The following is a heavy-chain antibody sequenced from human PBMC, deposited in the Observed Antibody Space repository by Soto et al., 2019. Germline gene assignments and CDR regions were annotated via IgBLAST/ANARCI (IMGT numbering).Heavy chain of an antibody. D-gene: IGHD3-10*01. CDR2: ISYDGSNK. CDR3: ASTIKMNYFNKGTTPPWAY. Sequence: GGSLRLSCAASGFTFSSYGMHWVRQAPGKGLEWVAVISYDGSNKYYADSVKGRFTISRDNSKNTLYLQMNSLRAEDTAVYYCASTIKMNYFNKGTTPPWAYWGQGTLVTVSS. J-gene: IGHJ4*02. CDR1: GFTFSSYG. V-gene: IGHV3-30*03.